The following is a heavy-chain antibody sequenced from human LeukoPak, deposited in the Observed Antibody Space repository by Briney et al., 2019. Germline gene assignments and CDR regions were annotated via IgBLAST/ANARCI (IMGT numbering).Heavy chain of an antibody. CDR3: ARASSAGFVYYFYLDV. J-gene: IGHJ6*03. D-gene: IGHD6-13*01. V-gene: IGHV3-30*04. CDR2: ISYDGSNK. Sequence: GGSLRLSCAASGFTFSSYAMHWVRQAPGKGLEWVAVISYDGSNKYYADSVKGRFTISRDNSKNTLYLQMNSLRAEDTAVYYCARASSAGFVYYFYLDVWGKGTTVTISS. CDR1: GFTFSSYA.